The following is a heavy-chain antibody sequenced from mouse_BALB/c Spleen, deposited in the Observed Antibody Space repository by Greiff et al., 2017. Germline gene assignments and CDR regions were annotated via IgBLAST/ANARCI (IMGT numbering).Heavy chain of an antibody. D-gene: IGHD2-14*01. CDR2: INPSNGGT. V-gene: IGHV1S81*02. CDR1: GYTFTSYY. J-gene: IGHJ3*01. CDR3: TRDRYDGPWFAY. Sequence: QVQLKESGAELVKPGASVKLSCKASGYTFTSYYMYWVKQRPGQGLEWIGEINPSNGGTNFNEKFKSKATLTVDKSSSTAYMQLSSLTSEDSAVYYCTRDRYDGPWFAYWGQGTLVTVSA.